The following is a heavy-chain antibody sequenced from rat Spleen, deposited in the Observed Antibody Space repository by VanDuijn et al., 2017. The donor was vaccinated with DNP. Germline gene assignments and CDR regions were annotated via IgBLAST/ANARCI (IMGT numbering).Heavy chain of an antibody. CDR1: GYSITSNY. CDR3: ARADYYDGYYHVKGVMDA. Sequence: EVQLQESGPGLVKPSQSLSLTCSVTGYSITSNYWGWIRKFPGNKMEWMGYISYSGSTSYNPSLKSRISITRDTSKNQFFLQLNSVTTEDTATYYCARADYYDGYYHVKGVMDAWGQGASVTVSS. V-gene: IGHV3-1*01. J-gene: IGHJ4*01. CDR2: ISYSGST. D-gene: IGHD1-12*03.